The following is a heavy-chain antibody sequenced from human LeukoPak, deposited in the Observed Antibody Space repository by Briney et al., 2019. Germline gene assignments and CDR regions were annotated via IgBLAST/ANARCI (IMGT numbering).Heavy chain of an antibody. D-gene: IGHD3-22*01. CDR3: ARLGVYDSRVY. V-gene: IGHV3-30*04. CDR2: ISYDGSNK. J-gene: IGHJ4*02. Sequence: GGSLRLSCAASGFTFSSYAMHWVRQAPGKGLKWVAVISYDGSNKYYADSVKGRFTISRDNSKNTLYLQMNSLRAEDTAVYYCARLGVYDSRVYWGQGTLVTVSS. CDR1: GFTFSSYA.